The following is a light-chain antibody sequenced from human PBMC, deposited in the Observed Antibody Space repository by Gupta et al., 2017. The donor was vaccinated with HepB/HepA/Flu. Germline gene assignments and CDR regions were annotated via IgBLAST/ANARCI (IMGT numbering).Light chain of an antibody. CDR1: QSVRSY. J-gene: IGKJ1*01. V-gene: IGKV3-11*01. Sequence: EIVLTQSPATLSLSPGERATLSCRASQSVRSYLAWYQQKPGQAPRLLIYDACNRATGIPARFSGSGSGTDFTLTSSSLEAEDFAVYYCQQRTYWVFGQGTTVDIK. CDR3: QQRTYWV. CDR2: DAC.